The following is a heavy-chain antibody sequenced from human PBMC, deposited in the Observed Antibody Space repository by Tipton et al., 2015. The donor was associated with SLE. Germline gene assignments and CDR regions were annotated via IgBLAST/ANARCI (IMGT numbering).Heavy chain of an antibody. Sequence: GSLRLSCATSGFSFSTYGMHWVRQAHGKGLEWVALILYDGSNEYYADSGKGRFTISRDNYKNTLNLQMNGLRTEDTAVYYCANEDSDSGSIESWGQGTLVTVSS. V-gene: IGHV3-30*02. CDR1: GFSFSTYG. CDR3: ANEDSDSGSIES. CDR2: ILYDGSNE. J-gene: IGHJ4*02. D-gene: IGHD3-10*01.